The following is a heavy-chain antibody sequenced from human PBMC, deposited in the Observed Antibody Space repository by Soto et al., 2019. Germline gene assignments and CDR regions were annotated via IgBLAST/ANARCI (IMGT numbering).Heavy chain of an antibody. CDR1: GYTFTGYY. V-gene: IGHV1-2*04. J-gene: IGHJ6*03. D-gene: IGHD6-6*01. CDR2: INPNSGGT. Sequence: ASVKVSCKASGYTFTGYYMHWVRQAPGQGLEWMGWINPNSGGTNYAQKFQGWVTMTRDTSVSTAYMELSRLRSDDTAVYYCARDVSSSSGGGYYYYMDVWGKGTTVTVSS. CDR3: ARDVSSSSGGGYYYYMDV.